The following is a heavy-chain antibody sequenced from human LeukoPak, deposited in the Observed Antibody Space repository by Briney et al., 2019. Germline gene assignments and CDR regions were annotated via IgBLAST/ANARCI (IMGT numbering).Heavy chain of an antibody. Sequence: ESSETLSLTCTVSGGSISSYYWSWIRQPPGKGLEWIGCIYYSGYTNYKSSLKSRVTISVDTSKNQFSLKLSSVTAADTAVYYCAREGQVGYGGNSGRLGAFDIWGQGTMVTVSS. CDR2: IYYSGYT. V-gene: IGHV4-59*01. CDR3: AREGQVGYGGNSGRLGAFDI. D-gene: IGHD4-23*01. J-gene: IGHJ3*02. CDR1: GGSISSYY.